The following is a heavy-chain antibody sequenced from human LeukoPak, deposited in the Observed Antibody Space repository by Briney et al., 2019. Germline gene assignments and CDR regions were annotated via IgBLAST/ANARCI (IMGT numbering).Heavy chain of an antibody. D-gene: IGHD6-19*01. CDR2: ISSSSSYI. CDR3: ASLLLRSGVAGPIDI. CDR1: GFTFSSYS. J-gene: IGHJ3*02. Sequence: KTGGSLRLSCAASGFTFSSYSMNWVRRAPGKGLEWVSSISSSSSYIYYADSVKGRFTISRDNAKNSLYLQMNSLRAEDTAVYYCASLLLRSGVAGPIDIWGQGTMVTVSS. V-gene: IGHV3-21*01.